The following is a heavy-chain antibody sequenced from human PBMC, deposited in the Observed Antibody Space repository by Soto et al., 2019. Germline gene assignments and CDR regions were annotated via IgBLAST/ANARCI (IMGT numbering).Heavy chain of an antibody. D-gene: IGHD2-2*01. CDR3: ARLRRDIVVVPAAIWFDP. CDR2: IYYSGST. Sequence: SETLSLTCTVSGGSISSSSYYWGWIRQPPGKGLEWIGSIYYSGSTYYNPSLKSRITISVDTSKNQFSLKLSSVTAADTAVYYCARLRRDIVVVPAAIWFDPWGQGTLVTVSS. J-gene: IGHJ5*02. CDR1: GGSISSSSYY. V-gene: IGHV4-39*01.